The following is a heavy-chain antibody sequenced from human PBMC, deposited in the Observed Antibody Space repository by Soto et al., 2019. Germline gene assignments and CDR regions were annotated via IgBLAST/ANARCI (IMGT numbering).Heavy chain of an antibody. V-gene: IGHV3-48*02. Sequence: EVQLVESGGGLVQPGGSLRLSCAASGFTFSSYSMNWVRQAPGKGLEWVSYISSSSSTIYYADSVKGRFTISRDNAKNSLYLQMNSLGDEDTGVYYCAGELAAPNWFDPWGQGTLVTVSS. CDR1: GFTFSSYS. J-gene: IGHJ5*02. CDR2: ISSSSSTI. CDR3: AGELAAPNWFDP.